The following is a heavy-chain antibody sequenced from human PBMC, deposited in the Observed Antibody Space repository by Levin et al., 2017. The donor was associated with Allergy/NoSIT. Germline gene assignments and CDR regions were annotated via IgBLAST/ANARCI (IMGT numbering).Heavy chain of an antibody. CDR3: ARDNIGLPDAFDI. D-gene: IGHD3-10*01. Sequence: QAAGSLRLSCAASGFTFDDYAMHWVRQAPGKGLEWVSGISWNSGSIGYADSVKGRFTISRDNAKNSLYLQMNSLRTEDTALYYCARDNIGLPDAFDIWGQGTMVIVSS. V-gene: IGHV3-9*01. CDR2: ISWNSGSI. CDR1: GFTFDDYA. J-gene: IGHJ3*02.